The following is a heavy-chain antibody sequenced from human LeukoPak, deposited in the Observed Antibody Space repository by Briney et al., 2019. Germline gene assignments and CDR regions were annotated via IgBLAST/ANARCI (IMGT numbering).Heavy chain of an antibody. Sequence: GGSLRLSCAASGFTFSSYWMSWVRQAPGKGLEWVANIKQDGSEKYYVDSVKGRFTISGDNAKNSLYLQMNSLRAEDTAVYYCARSGWWVATNFDYWGQGTLVTVSS. J-gene: IGHJ4*02. CDR3: ARSGWWVATNFDY. CDR2: IKQDGSEK. CDR1: GFTFSSYW. V-gene: IGHV3-7*01. D-gene: IGHD5-24*01.